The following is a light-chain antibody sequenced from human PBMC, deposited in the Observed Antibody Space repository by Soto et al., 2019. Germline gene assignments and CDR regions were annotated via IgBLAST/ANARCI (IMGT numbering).Light chain of an antibody. CDR3: TSYAGSHKYV. Sequence: QSALTQPASVSGSPGQSITISCTGTSSDVGGYNYVSWYQQHPGKAPKLMIYEVSNRPSGVSNRFSGSKSGNTASLTVSGLQAEDEADYYCTSYAGSHKYVYGTGTKLTVL. CDR1: SSDVGGYNY. CDR2: EVS. V-gene: IGLV2-14*01. J-gene: IGLJ1*01.